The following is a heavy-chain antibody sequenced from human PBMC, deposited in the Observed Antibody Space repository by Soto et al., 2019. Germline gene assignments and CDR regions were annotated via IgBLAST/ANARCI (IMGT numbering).Heavy chain of an antibody. D-gene: IGHD6-13*01. CDR3: AYCSTPVDG. CDR1: GFTFSSYA. J-gene: IGHJ4*02. CDR2: ISGSGCST. V-gene: IGHV3-23*01. Sequence: EVQLLESGGGLVQPGGSLRLSCAASGFTFSSYAMSWVLQAPGKGLVWVLAISGSGCSTYYAYSVKCRCTISQDNAKKTLYLQMNSLRAEDTAVYYIAYCSTPVDGWGQGTLVTVSA.